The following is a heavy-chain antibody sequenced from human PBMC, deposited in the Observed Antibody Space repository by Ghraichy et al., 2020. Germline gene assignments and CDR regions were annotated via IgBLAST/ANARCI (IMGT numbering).Heavy chain of an antibody. V-gene: IGHV3-11*06. J-gene: IGHJ4*02. CDR3: ARDQGPDSSSWDPIDY. D-gene: IGHD6-13*01. CDR2: ISSSSSYT. Sequence: SLNISCAASGFTFSDYYMSWIRQAPGKGLEWVSYISSSSSYTNYADSVKGRFTISRDNAKNSLYLQMNSLRAEDTAVYYCARDQGPDSSSWDPIDYWGQGTLVTVSS. CDR1: GFTFSDYY.